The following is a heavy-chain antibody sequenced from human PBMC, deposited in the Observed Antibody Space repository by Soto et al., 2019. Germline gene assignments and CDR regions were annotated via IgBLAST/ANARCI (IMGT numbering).Heavy chain of an antibody. CDR1: GFTFSSYG. CDR2: ISYDGSNK. V-gene: IGHV3-30*18. Sequence: QVQLVESGGGVVQPGRYLRLYCAASGFTFSSYGMPSVRQATGKGLERVAVISYDGSNKYYADSVKGRFTITRDKSKNTVYLQMNSLRAEDTAVYYCAKEMEEHIVVVTAIPLDCWGQGTLVTVSS. J-gene: IGHJ4*02. D-gene: IGHD2-21*02. CDR3: AKEMEEHIVVVTAIPLDC.